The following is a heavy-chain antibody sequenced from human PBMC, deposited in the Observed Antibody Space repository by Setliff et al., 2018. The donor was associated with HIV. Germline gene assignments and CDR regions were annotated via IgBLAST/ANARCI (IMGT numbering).Heavy chain of an antibody. J-gene: IGHJ5*02. CDR1: GGSISYHY. V-gene: IGHV4-4*08. Sequence: SETLSLTCKVSGGSISYHYWSWIRQPPGKGLEWIGYIHSSGSTYYNPSLKSRVTISVDTSKNQFYLRLSSVTAADTAVYYCARHGSNWFDPWGQGTQVTVSS. CDR2: IHSSGST. CDR3: ARHGSNWFDP. D-gene: IGHD3-10*01.